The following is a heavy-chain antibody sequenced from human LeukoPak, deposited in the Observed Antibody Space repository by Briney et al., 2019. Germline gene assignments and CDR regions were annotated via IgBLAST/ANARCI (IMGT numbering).Heavy chain of an antibody. D-gene: IGHD5-18*01. CDR1: GFNFSDSW. J-gene: IGHJ4*02. CDR2: IDPIDSYT. V-gene: IGHV5-10-1*01. CDR3: ARERVESAMAGFDY. Sequence: GGSLRLSPARSGFNFSDSWVRLVCHMPGKGLEWMGGIDPIDSYTTYSPSFQGHVTISADKSIATVYLQWSSLKASDTAMYYCARERVESAMAGFDYWGQGTLVTVSS.